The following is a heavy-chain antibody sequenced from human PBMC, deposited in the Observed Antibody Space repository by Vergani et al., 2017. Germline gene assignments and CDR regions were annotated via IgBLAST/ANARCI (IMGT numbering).Heavy chain of an antibody. CDR1: GYTFTSYY. V-gene: IGHV1-46*03. CDR3: ARDRCSSTSCYTYGFDP. Sequence: QVQLVQSGAEVKKPGASVKVSCKASGYTFTSYYMHWVRQAPGQGLEWMGIINPSGGSTSYAQKFQGRVTMTRVTSTSTVYMELSSLRSEDTAVYYCARDRCSSTSCYTYGFDPWGQGTLVTVSS. D-gene: IGHD2-2*02. J-gene: IGHJ5*02. CDR2: INPSGGST.